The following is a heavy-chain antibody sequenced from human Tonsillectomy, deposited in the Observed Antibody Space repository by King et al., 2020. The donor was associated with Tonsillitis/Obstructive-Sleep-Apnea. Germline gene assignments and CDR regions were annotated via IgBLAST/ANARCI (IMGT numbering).Heavy chain of an antibody. CDR3: AGDPDSYGTYYHYYMDV. CDR1: GFTFSTYT. J-gene: IGHJ6*03. D-gene: IGHD5-18*01. CDR2: ISSSGTYI. Sequence: VQLVESGGGLVKPGGSLRLSCEDSGFTFSTYTMNWVRQAPGKGLEWVSSISSSGTYIHYADSVKGRITISRDNAKNSLYLHMNSLRAEDTAVYYCAGDPDSYGTYYHYYMDVWGKGTTVTVSS. V-gene: IGHV3-21*01.